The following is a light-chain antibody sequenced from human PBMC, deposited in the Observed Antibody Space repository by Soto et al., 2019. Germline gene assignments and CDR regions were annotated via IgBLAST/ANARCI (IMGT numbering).Light chain of an antibody. CDR2: GGS. CDR3: QQYSSSRT. J-gene: IGKJ1*01. CDR1: QSVSSNH. Sequence: EIVLTQSPGTLSLSPGERATLSFRASQSVSSNHLAWYQQKPGQATRLLIYGGSSRATGIPVRFSGSGSETDFTLTITRLEPEDFAVYYCQQYSSSRTFGQGTRWIS. V-gene: IGKV3-20*01.